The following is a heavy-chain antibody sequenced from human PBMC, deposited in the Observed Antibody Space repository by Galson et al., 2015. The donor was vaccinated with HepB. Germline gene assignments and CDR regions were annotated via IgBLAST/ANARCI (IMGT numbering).Heavy chain of an antibody. V-gene: IGHV3-66*02. CDR1: GFTVSSNY. CDR2: IYSGGST. CDR3: ASSYSSSWWPVFDY. D-gene: IGHD6-13*01. Sequence: SLRLSCAASGFTVSSNYMSWVRQAPGKGLEWVSVIYSGGSTYYADSVKGRFTISRDNSKNTLYLQMNSLRAEDTAVYYCASSYSSSWWPVFDYWGQGTLVTVSS. J-gene: IGHJ4*02.